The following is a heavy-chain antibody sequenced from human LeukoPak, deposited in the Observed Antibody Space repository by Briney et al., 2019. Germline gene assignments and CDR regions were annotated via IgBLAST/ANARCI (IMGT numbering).Heavy chain of an antibody. J-gene: IGHJ6*03. Sequence: PGGSLRLSCAASGFTFSSYSMNWVRQAPGKGLEWVSSISSSSYIYYADSVKGQFTISRDNAKNSLYLQMNSLRAEDTAVYYCARDGLRFLEWLFDYMDVWGKGTTVTVSS. CDR1: GFTFSSYS. D-gene: IGHD3-3*01. V-gene: IGHV3-21*01. CDR2: ISSSSYI. CDR3: ARDGLRFLEWLFDYMDV.